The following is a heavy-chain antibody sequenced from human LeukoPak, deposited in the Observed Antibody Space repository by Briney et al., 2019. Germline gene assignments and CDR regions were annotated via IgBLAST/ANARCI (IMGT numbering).Heavy chain of an antibody. CDR1: GYIFPSYW. J-gene: IGHJ5*02. CDR2: IAPSDSYT. CDR3: VRQPPGVYDTTQNWFDP. Sequence: GESLKISRKVSGYIFPSYWITWVRQVPGKGLEWMGRIAPSDSYTNYNPSFEGHVTMSVEKSITTVYLQWSSLKASDTAMYYCVRQPPGVYDTTQNWFDPWGQGTLVTVSS. D-gene: IGHD3-22*01. V-gene: IGHV5-10-1*01.